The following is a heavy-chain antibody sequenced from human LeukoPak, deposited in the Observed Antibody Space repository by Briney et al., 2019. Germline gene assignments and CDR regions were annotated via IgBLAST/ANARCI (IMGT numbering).Heavy chain of an antibody. CDR2: ISESSDTI. CDR1: GFTFNTNS. CDR3: ARRFDY. Sequence: GGSLRLSCAASGFTFNTNSMNWVRQAPGKGLEWISYISESSDTIYYADSVKGRFTISRDNAKNSLYLQMNSLRAEDTALYYCARRFDYWGQGTLVTVSS. J-gene: IGHJ4*02. V-gene: IGHV3-48*01.